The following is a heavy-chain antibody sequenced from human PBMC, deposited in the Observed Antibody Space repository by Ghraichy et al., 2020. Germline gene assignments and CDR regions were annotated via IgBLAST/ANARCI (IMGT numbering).Heavy chain of an antibody. V-gene: IGHV4-31*03. CDR1: GGSISSGGYY. CDR2: IYYSGST. D-gene: IGHD3-3*02. CDR3: ARFRIFGVVIIREAFDI. Sequence: SETLSLTCTVSGGSISSGGYYWSWIRQHPGKGLEWIGYIYYSGSTYYNPSLKSRVTISVDTSKNQFSLKLSSVTAADTAVYYCARFRIFGVVIIREAFDIWGQGTMVTVSS. J-gene: IGHJ3*02.